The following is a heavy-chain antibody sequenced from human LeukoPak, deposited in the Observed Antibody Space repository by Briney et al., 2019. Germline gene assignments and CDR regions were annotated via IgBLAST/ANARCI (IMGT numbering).Heavy chain of an antibody. Sequence: SETLSLTCAVYGGSFSGYYWSWIRQPAGKGLEWIGRIYTSGSTNYNPSLKSRVTMSVDTSKDQFSLKLSSVTAADTAVYYCARDGYCSGGSCYREFDYWGQGTLVTVSS. J-gene: IGHJ4*02. CDR3: ARDGYCSGGSCYREFDY. CDR1: GGSFSGYY. CDR2: IYTSGST. V-gene: IGHV4-4*07. D-gene: IGHD2-15*01.